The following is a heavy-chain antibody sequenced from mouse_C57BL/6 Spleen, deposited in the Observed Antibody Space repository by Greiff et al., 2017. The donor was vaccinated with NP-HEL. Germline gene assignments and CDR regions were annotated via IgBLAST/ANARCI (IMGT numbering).Heavy chain of an antibody. V-gene: IGHV1-82*01. J-gene: IGHJ4*01. Sequence: QVQLKESGPELVKPGASVKISCKASGYAFSSSWMNWVKRRPGKGLGGIGRIYPGDGDTNYNGKFKGKATLTADKSSSTAYMQLSSLTSEDSAVYFCARGTTVVVDYWGQGTSVTVSS. CDR2: IYPGDGDT. CDR3: ARGTTVVVDY. D-gene: IGHD1-1*01. CDR1: GYAFSSSW.